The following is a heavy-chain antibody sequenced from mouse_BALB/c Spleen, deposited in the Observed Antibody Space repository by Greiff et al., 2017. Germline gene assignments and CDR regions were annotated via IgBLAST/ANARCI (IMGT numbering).Heavy chain of an antibody. D-gene: IGHD1-1*01. CDR1: GFNIKDTY. Sequence: EVQLQQSGAELVKPGASVKLSCTASGFNIKDTYMHWVKQRPEQGLEWIGRIDPANGNTKYDPKFQGKATITADTSSNTAYLQLSSLTSEDTAVYYGALYYGSSYGSAMDDWGQGTSVTVAS. CDR2: IDPANGNT. V-gene: IGHV14-3*02. J-gene: IGHJ4*01. CDR3: ALYYGSSYGSAMDD.